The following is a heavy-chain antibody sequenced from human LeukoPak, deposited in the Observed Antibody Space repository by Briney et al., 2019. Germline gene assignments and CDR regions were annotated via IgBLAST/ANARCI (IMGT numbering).Heavy chain of an antibody. CDR2: IHDSGST. D-gene: IGHD1-26*01. V-gene: IGHV4-39*01. CDR3: ARHAKWEVLPDDSFDV. Sequence: KASETLSLTCTVSDVSVSSGSYYWSWIRQAPGKGLEWIGNIHDSGSTYYNPSLKSRVIMSVDMSKNQFSLKLSSVTAADTAVYYCARHAKWEVLPDDSFDVWGQGTMVTVSS. CDR1: DVSVSSGSYY. J-gene: IGHJ3*01.